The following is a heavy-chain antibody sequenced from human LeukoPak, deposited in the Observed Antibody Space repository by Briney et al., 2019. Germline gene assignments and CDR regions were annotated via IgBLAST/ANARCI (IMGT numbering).Heavy chain of an antibody. D-gene: IGHD3-16*01. CDR2: ISGSGGST. CDR3: AKEPSYYRSLYYMDV. CDR1: GFTFSSYA. Sequence: GGSLRLSCAASGFTFSSYAMSWVRQAPGEGLGWVSAISGSGGSTYYTDSVKGRFTISRDNSKNTLYQQMNSLRAEDTAVYYSAKEPSYYRSLYYMDVWGKGTTVTVSS. V-gene: IGHV3-23*01. J-gene: IGHJ6*03.